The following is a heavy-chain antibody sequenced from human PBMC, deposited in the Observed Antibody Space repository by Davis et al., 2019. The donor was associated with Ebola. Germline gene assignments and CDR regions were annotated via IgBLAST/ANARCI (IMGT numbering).Heavy chain of an antibody. D-gene: IGHD6-13*01. Sequence: GESLKISCAASGFTSDDYAMHWVRQAPGKGLVWVSRINSDGSSTSYADSVKGRFTISRDNAKNTLYLQMNSLRAEDTAVYYCARDLPTYSSSLDSWGQGTLVTVSS. V-gene: IGHV3-74*01. CDR1: GFTSDDYA. CDR3: ARDLPTYSSSLDS. J-gene: IGHJ4*02. CDR2: INSDGSST.